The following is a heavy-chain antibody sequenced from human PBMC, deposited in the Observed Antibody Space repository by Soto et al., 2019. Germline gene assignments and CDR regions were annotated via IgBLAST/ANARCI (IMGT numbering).Heavy chain of an antibody. J-gene: IGHJ6*02. D-gene: IGHD1-1*01. CDR1: GYTFTSYA. CDR3: ATTRTDYYYYYGMDV. Sequence: QVQLVQSGAEEKKPGASVKVSCKASGYTFTSYAMHWVRQAPGQRLEWMGWINAGNGNTKYSQKFQGRVTITRDTSASTAYMELSSLRSEDTAVYYCATTRTDYYYYYGMDVWGQGTTVTVSS. CDR2: INAGNGNT. V-gene: IGHV1-3*05.